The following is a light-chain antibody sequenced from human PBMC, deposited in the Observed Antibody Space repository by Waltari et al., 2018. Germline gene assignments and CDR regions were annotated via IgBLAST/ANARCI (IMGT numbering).Light chain of an antibody. CDR3: QQHGTLPAT. V-gene: IGKV3-20*01. CDR1: QSVGSIS. J-gene: IGKJ1*01. CDR2: RAS. Sequence: EIVLTQSPGTASLSPGARVTLSGRARQSVGSISLAWYQQKPGQAPRLVIYRASRRATGIPDRFSGSGSGTDFSLTISRLEPEDFAVYYCQQHGTLPATFGQGTKVEIK.